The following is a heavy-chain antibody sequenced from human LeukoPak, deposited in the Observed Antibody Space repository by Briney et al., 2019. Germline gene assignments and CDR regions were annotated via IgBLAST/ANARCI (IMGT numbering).Heavy chain of an antibody. V-gene: IGHV1-18*01. D-gene: IGHD6-13*01. CDR3: ARGVGIAAVGSFYYYMDV. CDR1: GYSFNSYG. CDR2: IETHSGNT. J-gene: IGHJ6*03. Sequence: ASVKVSCKASGYSFNSYGINWVRQAPGQGLEWMGWIETHSGNTNYAQKFQGRVTMTTDTSTSTAYMELKSLRSDDTAVYYCARGVGIAAVGSFYYYMDVWGKGTTVTVSS.